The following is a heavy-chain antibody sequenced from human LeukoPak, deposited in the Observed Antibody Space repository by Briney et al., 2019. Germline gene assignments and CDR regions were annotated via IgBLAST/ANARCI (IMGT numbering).Heavy chain of an antibody. CDR1: GFTFRSYA. CDR2: ISYDGSNK. CDR3: ARAPALEGASKAYFEY. J-gene: IGHJ4*02. Sequence: GGSLRLSCAGSGFTFRSYAMHWVRQAPGKGLEWVAVISYDGSNKYCAHSGRFTISRDNSKNTLYLQMNSLRAEDTAVYYCARAPALEGASKAYFEYWGQGTLVTVSS. V-gene: IGHV3-30*04. D-gene: IGHD1-26*01.